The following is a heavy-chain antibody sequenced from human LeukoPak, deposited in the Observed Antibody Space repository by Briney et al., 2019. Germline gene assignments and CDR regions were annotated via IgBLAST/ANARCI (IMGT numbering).Heavy chain of an antibody. V-gene: IGHV1-46*01. D-gene: IGHD5-24*01. CDR3: ARESSWGMARAMSNWFDP. CDR1: GYTLTSYY. Sequence: GASVKVSCKASGYTLTSYYMHWVRQAPGQGLEWMGIINPSGGSTSYAQKFQGRVTMTRDTSTSTVYMELSSLRSEDTAVYYCARESSWGMARAMSNWFDPWGQGTLVTVSS. J-gene: IGHJ5*02. CDR2: INPSGGST.